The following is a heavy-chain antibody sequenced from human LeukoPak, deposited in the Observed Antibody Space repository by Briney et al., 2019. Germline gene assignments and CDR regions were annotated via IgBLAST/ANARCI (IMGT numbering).Heavy chain of an antibody. CDR3: AKQTLWLRVFDP. CDR2: IYPSDSNT. D-gene: IGHD3-10*01. Sequence: GESLKISCKGSGYSFISYWIGWVRQMPGKGLEWMGIIYPSDSNTRYSTSLQAQVTISADKSISTAYLQWSILKATDPAIHYCAKQTLWLRVFDPWGQGTLVTVSS. V-gene: IGHV5-51*01. CDR1: GYSFISYW. J-gene: IGHJ5*02.